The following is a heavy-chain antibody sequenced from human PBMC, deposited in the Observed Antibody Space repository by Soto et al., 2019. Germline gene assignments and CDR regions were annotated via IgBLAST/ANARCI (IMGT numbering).Heavy chain of an antibody. D-gene: IGHD6-13*01. CDR2: ISGRGGST. J-gene: IGHJ6*02. Sequence: PGGSLRLSCAASGFTFSSIAMSWVRQAPGKGLEWVSAISGRGGSTYYADSVKGRFTISRDNSKNTVYLQMNSLRAEDTAVYYCARTRSSSWYYYYGMDVWGRGTTVTVSS. CDR3: ARTRSSSWYYYYGMDV. V-gene: IGHV3-23*01. CDR1: GFTFSSIA.